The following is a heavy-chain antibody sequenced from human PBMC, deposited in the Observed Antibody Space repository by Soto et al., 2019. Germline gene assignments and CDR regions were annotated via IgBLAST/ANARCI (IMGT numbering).Heavy chain of an antibody. V-gene: IGHV3-11*01. D-gene: IGHD2-8*02. CDR1: GFTFSDYY. J-gene: IGHJ3*02. CDR3: AKATATGGGAFDI. CDR2: ISSSAGST. Sequence: GGSLRISCAASGFTFSDYYMNWIRQAPGKGLEWLSYISSSAGSTHYPDSVKGRFTISRDNSKNTLFLQMNSLTAGDTAVYYCAKATATGGGAFDICGQGTMVTV.